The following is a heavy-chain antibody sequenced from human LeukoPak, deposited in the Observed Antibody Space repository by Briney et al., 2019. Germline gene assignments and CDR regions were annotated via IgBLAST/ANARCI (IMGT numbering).Heavy chain of an antibody. CDR3: ARADRYYDSSGYYYRSNYFDY. Sequence: SETLSLTCTVSXGSVXSXXXXXXXXXXXXXXXLXXXXXXXXXXXTYYXPSLKSRVTISIDTSKNQFSLKLSSVTAADTAVYYCARADRYYDSSGYYYRSNYFDYWGQGTLVTVSS. J-gene: IGHJ4*02. CDR2: XXXXXXT. D-gene: IGHD3-22*01. V-gene: IGHV4-30-4*01. CDR1: XGSVXSXXXX.